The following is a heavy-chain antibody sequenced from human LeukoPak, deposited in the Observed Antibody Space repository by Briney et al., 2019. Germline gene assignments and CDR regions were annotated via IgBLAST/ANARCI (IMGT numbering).Heavy chain of an antibody. J-gene: IGHJ4*02. D-gene: IGHD2-21*01. Sequence: SGGSLRLSCAASGFTSSSYWMSWVRQAPGKGLEWVSYISSSSSTIYYADSVKGRFTISRDNAKNSLYLQMNSLRAEDTAVYYCARVSMLSGDTTDYWGQGTLVTVSS. CDR3: ARVSMLSGDTTDY. CDR2: ISSSSSTI. CDR1: GFTSSSYW. V-gene: IGHV3-48*01.